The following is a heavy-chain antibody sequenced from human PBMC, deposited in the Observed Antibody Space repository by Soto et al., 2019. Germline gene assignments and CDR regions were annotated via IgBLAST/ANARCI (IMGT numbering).Heavy chain of an antibody. CDR1: GDSIISSDFY. D-gene: IGHD3-3*02. CDR3: ARHSLALRKNNWFDP. CDR2: IFYLGSS. Sequence: SETLSLTCTVSGDSIISSDFYWGWVRQPPGKGLEWIGSIFYLGSSYYNPSLKSRVTMSVDTSKNQFSLRLRSVTAADTASYFCARHSLALRKNNWFDPWGQGIMVTVSS. V-gene: IGHV4-39*01. J-gene: IGHJ5*02.